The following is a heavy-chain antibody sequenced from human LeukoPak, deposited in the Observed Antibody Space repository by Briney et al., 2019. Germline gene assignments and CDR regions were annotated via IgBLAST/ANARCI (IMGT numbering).Heavy chain of an antibody. Sequence: SGTLSLTCAVSGGSVTTTNWWSWVRQPPGKGLEWIGEVHLSGATNYNLSLESRVSMSIDKSKNHLSLEVTSVTAADTAIYYCTRESGAFSPFGFWGQGTLVTVSS. CDR3: TRESGAFSPFGF. CDR1: GGSVTTTNW. CDR2: VHLSGAT. V-gene: IGHV4-4*02. D-gene: IGHD1-26*01. J-gene: IGHJ4*02.